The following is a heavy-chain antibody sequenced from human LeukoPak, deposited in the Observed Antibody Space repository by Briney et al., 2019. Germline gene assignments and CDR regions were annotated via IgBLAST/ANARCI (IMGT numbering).Heavy chain of an antibody. Sequence: SETLSLTCTVSGGSISSYYWSWIRQPPGKGLEWIGYIYYSGSTNYNPSLKSRVTISVDTSKNQFSLKPSSVTAADTAVYYCARGDIVVVVAATETGWFDPWGQGTLVTVSS. CDR2: IYYSGST. D-gene: IGHD2-15*01. V-gene: IGHV4-59*01. CDR1: GGSISSYY. CDR3: ARGDIVVVVAATETGWFDP. J-gene: IGHJ5*02.